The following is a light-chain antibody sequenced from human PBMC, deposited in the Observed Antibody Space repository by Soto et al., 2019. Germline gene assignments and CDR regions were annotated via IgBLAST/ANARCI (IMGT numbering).Light chain of an antibody. CDR3: QLYNTYSGT. CDR2: GAS. CDR1: ETVATN. J-gene: IGKJ1*01. V-gene: IGKV3-15*01. Sequence: VMTQSPATLSVSPGERATLSCWASETVATNLAWYQQKPGQAPRLLISGASTRAAGISDRFRGSGSGTEFTLTISSLQPDDFATYYCQLYNTYSGTFGQGTKVEIK.